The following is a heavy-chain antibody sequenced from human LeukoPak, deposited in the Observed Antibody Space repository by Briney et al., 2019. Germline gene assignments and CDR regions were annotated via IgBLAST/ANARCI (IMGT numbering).Heavy chain of an antibody. Sequence: SETLSLTCAVYGGSFSGYYWSWIRQPPGKGLEWIGEINHSGSTNYNPSLKSRVTISVDTSKNQLSLKLSSVTAADTAVYYCARLPGLGAYCSSTSCYHYWGQGTLVTVSS. CDR1: GGSFSGYY. V-gene: IGHV4-34*01. D-gene: IGHD2-2*01. CDR3: ARLPGLGAYCSSTSCYHY. J-gene: IGHJ4*02. CDR2: INHSGST.